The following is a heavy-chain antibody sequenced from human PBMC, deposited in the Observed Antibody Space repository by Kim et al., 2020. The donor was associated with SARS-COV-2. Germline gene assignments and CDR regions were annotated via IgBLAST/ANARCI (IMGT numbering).Heavy chain of an antibody. Sequence: SETLSLTCTVSGDSISSDRYYWGWIRQSPGKGLEWIGSIYYSGRTFYTSSLKSRLTISVDTSKSQFSLKLTSVTAADTAVYYCARHRGGGNWFDPWGQGTLVIV. CDR3: ARHRGGGNWFDP. J-gene: IGHJ5*02. V-gene: IGHV4-39*01. CDR2: IYYSGRT. D-gene: IGHD3-10*01. CDR1: GDSISSDRYY.